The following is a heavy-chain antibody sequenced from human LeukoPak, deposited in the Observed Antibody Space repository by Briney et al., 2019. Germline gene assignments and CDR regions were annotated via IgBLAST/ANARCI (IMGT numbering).Heavy chain of an antibody. V-gene: IGHV4-59*05. J-gene: IGHJ4*02. CDR3: ASTLRFLPYRRFDY. D-gene: IGHD3-3*01. CDR1: GGSISSYY. Sequence: SSETLSLTCTVSGGSISSYYWSLIRQPPGKGLEWIGSIYQSGSGSSYYNPSLKSRVTIFGDTSKNQFFLRLSSVTAADTAVYYCASTLRFLPYRRFDYWGQGTLVTVPS. CDR2: IYQSGSGSS.